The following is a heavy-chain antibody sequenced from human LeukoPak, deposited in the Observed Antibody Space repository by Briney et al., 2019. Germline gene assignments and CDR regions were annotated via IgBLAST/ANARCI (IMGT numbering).Heavy chain of an antibody. V-gene: IGHV1-69*13. CDR2: IIPISATA. J-gene: IGHJ4*02. CDR1: GGSFSSYA. D-gene: IGHD3-22*01. CDR3: ARALTYYYDSNGVGGQDFDY. Sequence: GASVKVSCKASGGSFSSYAISWVRQAPGQGLEWMGDIIPISATANYAHKFQGRVTITADESTRTAYMELSSLRSEDTAVYYCARALTYYYDSNGVGGQDFDYWGQGTLVTVSS.